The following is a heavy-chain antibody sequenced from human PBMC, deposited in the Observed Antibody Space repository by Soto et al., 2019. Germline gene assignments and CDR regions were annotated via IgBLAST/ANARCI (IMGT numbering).Heavy chain of an antibody. CDR2: IYYSGST. Sequence: SETLSLTCTVSGGSISSYYWSWIRQPPGKGLEWIGYIYYSGSTNYNPSLKSRVTISVDTSKNQFSLKLSSVTAADTAVYYCARGGYYDFWSGYYKGGHYYYGMDVWGQGTTVTVSS. V-gene: IGHV4-59*01. J-gene: IGHJ6*02. D-gene: IGHD3-3*01. CDR1: GGSISSYY. CDR3: ARGGYYDFWSGYYKGGHYYYGMDV.